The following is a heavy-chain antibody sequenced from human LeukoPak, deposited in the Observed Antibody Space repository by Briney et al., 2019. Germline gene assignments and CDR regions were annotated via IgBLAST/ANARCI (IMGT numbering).Heavy chain of an antibody. CDR1: GFTFSSYG. D-gene: IGHD2-2*01. CDR2: IWYDGSNK. CDR3: AKDLHSYSLYCSSTSCYGYFDY. J-gene: IGHJ4*02. V-gene: IGHV3-33*06. Sequence: GGSLRLSCAASGFTFSSYGMHWVRQAPGKGLEWVAVIWYDGSNKYYADSVKGRFTISRDNSKNTLYLQMNSLRAEDTAVYYCAKDLHSYSLYCSSTSCYGYFDYWGQGTLVTVSS.